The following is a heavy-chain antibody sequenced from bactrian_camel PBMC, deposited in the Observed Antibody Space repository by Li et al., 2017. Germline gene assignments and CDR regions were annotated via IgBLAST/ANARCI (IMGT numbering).Heavy chain of an antibody. CDR3: AAGPKSYVGSWCGRQDHEYDY. J-gene: IGHJ4*01. D-gene: IGHD3*01. CDR2: IDSAGTT. V-gene: IGHV3S53*01. Sequence: HVQLVESGGGSAQPGGSLRLSCAFSGDTYVTKCLGWFRQAPGKEREGVAVIDSAGTTNYADSVKGRFTISQDSAKNTVYLQMNSLKPEGTATYFCAAGPKSYVGSWCGRQDHEYDYWGQGTQVTVS. CDR1: GDTYVTKC.